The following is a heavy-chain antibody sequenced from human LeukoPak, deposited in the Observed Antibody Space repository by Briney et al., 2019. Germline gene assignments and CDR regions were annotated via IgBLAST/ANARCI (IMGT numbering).Heavy chain of an antibody. CDR3: ARSGDYGDYGDYFDY. J-gene: IGHJ4*02. V-gene: IGHV1-69*13. D-gene: IGHD4-17*01. CDR2: IIPIFGTA. Sequence: SVKVSCKASGYTFTSYGISWVRQAPGQGLERMGGIIPIFGTANYAQNFQGRVTITADESTSTAYMELSSLRSEDTAVYYCARSGDYGDYGDYFDYWGQGTLVTVSS. CDR1: GYTFTSYG.